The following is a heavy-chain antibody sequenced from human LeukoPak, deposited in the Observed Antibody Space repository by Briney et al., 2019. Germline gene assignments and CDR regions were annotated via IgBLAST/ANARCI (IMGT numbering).Heavy chain of an antibody. CDR3: ARGRFCSSTSCSHFDI. CDR1: GLTLNSYW. D-gene: IGHD2-2*01. J-gene: IGHJ4*02. Sequence: PGGSLRLSCATSGLTLNSYWMSWVRQAPGKGLEWVANIKQDGSEEYYVDSVKGRFTISRDNAKNSLFLQMNSLRAEDTAVYYCARGRFCSSTSCSHFDIWGQGTLVTVSS. CDR2: IKQDGSEE. V-gene: IGHV3-7*01.